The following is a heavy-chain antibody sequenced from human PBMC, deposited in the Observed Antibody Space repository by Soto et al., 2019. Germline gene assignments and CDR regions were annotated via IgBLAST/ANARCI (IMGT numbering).Heavy chain of an antibody. J-gene: IGHJ3*01. V-gene: IGHV4-39*02. Sequence: QLQLQESGPGLVKPSETLSLTCSVSGGSISTDSYNWDWIRQSPGKGLEWIGTIYYDGTPSYNPSLNSQVAISVDTSRNHFSLKVKSVTAADTAMYYCARFFGNAFDVWGQGTMVKVSS. CDR3: ARFFGNAFDV. D-gene: IGHD3-3*01. CDR2: IYYDGTP. CDR1: GGSISTDSYN.